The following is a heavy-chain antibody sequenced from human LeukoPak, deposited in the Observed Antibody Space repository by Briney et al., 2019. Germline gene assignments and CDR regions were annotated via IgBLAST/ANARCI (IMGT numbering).Heavy chain of an antibody. CDR3: AREFSVPAAIWDLRRAFDI. D-gene: IGHD2-2*02. Sequence: SVKVSCKASGYTFTSYAISWVRQAPGQGLEWMGGIIPIFGTANYAQKFQGRVTITADKSTSTAYMELSSLRSEDTAVYYCAREFSVPAAIWDLRRAFDIWGQGTMVTVSS. CDR1: GYTFTSYA. CDR2: IIPIFGTA. J-gene: IGHJ3*02. V-gene: IGHV1-69*06.